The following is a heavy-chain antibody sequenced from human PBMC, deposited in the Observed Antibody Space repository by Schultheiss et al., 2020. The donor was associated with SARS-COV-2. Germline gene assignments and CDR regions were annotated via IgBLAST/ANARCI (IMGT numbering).Heavy chain of an antibody. V-gene: IGHV3-21*01. J-gene: IGHJ6*02. Sequence: GESLKISCAASGFTFSSYAMSWVRQAPGKGLEWVSSISSSSSYIYYADSVKGRFTISRDNAKNSLYLQMNSLRAEDTAVYYCARDGRSWYDYYYYGMDVWGQGTTVTVSS. CDR2: ISSSSSYI. CDR3: ARDGRSWYDYYYYGMDV. D-gene: IGHD6-13*01. CDR1: GFTFSSYA.